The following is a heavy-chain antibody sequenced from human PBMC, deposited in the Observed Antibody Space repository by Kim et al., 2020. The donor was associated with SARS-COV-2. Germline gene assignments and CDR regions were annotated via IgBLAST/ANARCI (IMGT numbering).Heavy chain of an antibody. V-gene: IGHV4-30-4*05. J-gene: IGHJ4*02. D-gene: IGHD2-2*01. CDR3: ARDGEYCSSTSCQGDYFDY. Sequence: SRVNISVDTSKNQFSLKLSSVTAADTAVYYCARDGEYCSSTSCQGDYFDYWGQGTLVTVSS.